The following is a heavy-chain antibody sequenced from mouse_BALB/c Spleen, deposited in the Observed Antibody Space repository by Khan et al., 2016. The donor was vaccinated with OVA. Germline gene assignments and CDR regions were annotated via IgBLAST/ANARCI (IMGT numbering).Heavy chain of an antibody. CDR3: SSELGRYYAMDY. D-gene: IGHD4-1*01. V-gene: IGHV3-2*02. CDR2: ISNSGST. Sequence: EVQLQESGPGLVKPSQSLSLTCTVTGYSITRDYAWNWIRQFPGNKLEWMGYISNSGSTTYNPSLKSRISITRDTSKNRFFLQLNSVTTEDTATYYCSSELGRYYAMDYRGQGTSVTVSS. J-gene: IGHJ4*01. CDR1: GYSITRDYA.